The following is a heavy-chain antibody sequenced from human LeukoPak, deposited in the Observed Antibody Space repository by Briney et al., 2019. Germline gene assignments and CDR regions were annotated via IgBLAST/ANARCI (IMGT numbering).Heavy chain of an antibody. D-gene: IGHD4/OR15-4a*01. Sequence: GGSLRLSCAASGFIFSRHDMHWVRQTSGKRLEWVSVIGAEFDTYYSGSVKGRFTISRDNSKNTLYLQMNSLRAEDTAVYYCARRAGAYSHPYDYWGQGTLVTVSS. V-gene: IGHV3-13*01. CDR1: GFIFSRHD. CDR2: IGAEFDT. CDR3: ARRAGAYSHPYDY. J-gene: IGHJ4*02.